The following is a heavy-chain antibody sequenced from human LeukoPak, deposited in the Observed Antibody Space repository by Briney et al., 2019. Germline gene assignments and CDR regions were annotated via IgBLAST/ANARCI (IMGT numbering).Heavy chain of an antibody. Sequence: PSETLSLTCTVSAGSISSYYWSWIRQPAGKGLEWIGRIYTSGSTNYNPSLKSRDTMSVDTSKNQFSLNLTSVTAADTAVYYCATSRYDFTGRYYSGMHVWGQGTTVTVSS. CDR3: ATSRYDFTGRYYSGMHV. J-gene: IGHJ6*02. CDR2: IYTSGST. D-gene: IGHD3-3*01. CDR1: AGSISSYY. V-gene: IGHV4-4*07.